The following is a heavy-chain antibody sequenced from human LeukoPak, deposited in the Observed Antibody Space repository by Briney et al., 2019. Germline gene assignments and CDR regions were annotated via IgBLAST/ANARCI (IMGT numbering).Heavy chain of an antibody. J-gene: IGHJ3*02. Sequence: SETLSLTCTVSGGSISSHYWSWIGQPPGKGLEWIGYIYYSGSTNYNPSLKSRVTISVDTSKNQSSLKLSSVTAADTAVYYCAREAVHVLDAFAIWGQGTMVTVSS. CDR2: IYYSGST. V-gene: IGHV4-59*11. CDR1: GGSISSHY. D-gene: IGHD6-19*01. CDR3: AREAVHVLDAFAI.